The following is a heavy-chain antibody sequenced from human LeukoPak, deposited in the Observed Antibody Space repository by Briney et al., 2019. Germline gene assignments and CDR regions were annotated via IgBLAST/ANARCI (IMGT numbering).Heavy chain of an antibody. V-gene: IGHV3-30*04. J-gene: IGHJ4*02. Sequence: GRSLRLSCAASGFTFSNYAMHWVRQAPGKGLEWVSVIRYDGNNKYYADSVKGRFTISRDNSKNTLYLQMNSLESEDTAVYYCAKDRWGAVASFDYWGQGTLVTVSS. D-gene: IGHD6-19*01. CDR1: GFTFSNYA. CDR3: AKDRWGAVASFDY. CDR2: IRYDGNNK.